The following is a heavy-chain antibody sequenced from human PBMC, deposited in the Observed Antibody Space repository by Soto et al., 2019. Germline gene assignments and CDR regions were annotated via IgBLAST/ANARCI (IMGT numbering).Heavy chain of an antibody. V-gene: IGHV3-33*01. CDR2: IWYDGRNK. CDR1: GFTFSRYG. D-gene: IGHD6-6*01. Sequence: QVQLVESGGGVVQPGRSLGLSCAASGFTFSRYGMHWVRQAPGKGLEWVAVIWYDGRNKYYADSVKGRFTISRDNSKNTLYLQMNSLRAEDTALYYCAIGEYSRMTGMDVWGQGTTVTVSS. CDR3: AIGEYSRMTGMDV. J-gene: IGHJ6*02.